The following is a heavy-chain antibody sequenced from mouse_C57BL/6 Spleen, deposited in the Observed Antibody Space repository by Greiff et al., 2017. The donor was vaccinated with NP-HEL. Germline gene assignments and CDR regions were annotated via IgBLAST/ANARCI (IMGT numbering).Heavy chain of an antibody. V-gene: IGHV5-16*01. J-gene: IGHJ3*01. CDR3: ARVDGSSGTY. CDR1: GFTFSDYY. CDR2: INYDGRST. Sequence: EVHLVESEGGLVQPGSSMKLSCTASGFTFSDYYMAWVRQVPEKGLEWVANINYDGRSTYYLDSLKSRFIISRDNAKNILYLQMSSLKSEDTATYYCARVDGSSGTYWGQGTLVTVSA. D-gene: IGHD1-1*01.